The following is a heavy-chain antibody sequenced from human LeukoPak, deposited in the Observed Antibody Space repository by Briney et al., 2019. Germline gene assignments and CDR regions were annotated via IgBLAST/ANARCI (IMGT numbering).Heavy chain of an antibody. CDR2: LYYSGSN. Sequence: SETLSLTCSVSGASISSFFWSWIRQPPGKGLEWIGYLYYSGSNNYNPSLKSRVTISVDTSKNQFSLKLSSVTAADTAVYYCARHGVATTHFDYWGQGTLVIVSS. D-gene: IGHD5-12*01. V-gene: IGHV4-59*08. J-gene: IGHJ4*02. CDR1: GASISSFF. CDR3: ARHGVATTHFDY.